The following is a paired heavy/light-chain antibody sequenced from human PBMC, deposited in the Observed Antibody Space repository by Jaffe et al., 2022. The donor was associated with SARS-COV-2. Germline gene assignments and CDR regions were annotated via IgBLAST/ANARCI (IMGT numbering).Heavy chain of an antibody. CDR1: GFTFISYW. D-gene: IGHD2-2*01. CDR2: IKQDGNEK. J-gene: IGHJ2*01. V-gene: IGHV3-7*03. CDR3: ARDFFIRGSNSRLLFDL. Sequence: EVQLVESGGGLVQPGGSLRLSCGASGFTFISYWMSWVRQAPGKGLEWVASIKQDGNEKYYVDSVKGRFTISRDNSKNSLILQMNSLRAGDTAVYYCARDFFIRGSNSRLLFDLWGRGTPVTVSP.
Light chain of an antibody. Sequence: DIVMTQSPDSLAVSLGERATINCKSSQSVLSSSNNKNYLVWYQQKPGQPPKLLIYWASTRESGVPDRFSGSGSGTDFTLTIGSLQAEDVAVYYCQQYYTTPLTFGPGTKVEIK. J-gene: IGKJ3*01. V-gene: IGKV4-1*01. CDR2: WAS. CDR3: QQYYTTPLT. CDR1: QSVLSSSNNKNY.